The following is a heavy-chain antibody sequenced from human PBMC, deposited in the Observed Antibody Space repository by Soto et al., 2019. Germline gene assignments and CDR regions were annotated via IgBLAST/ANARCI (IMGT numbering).Heavy chain of an antibody. D-gene: IGHD3-16*01. CDR3: GRTFRDGLLGLDP. CDR2: LCHDGTIA. CDR1: GFSLSDRV. V-gene: IGHV3-74*01. Sequence: PEGSLRLSCAASGFSLSDRVLHWVRQAPGKGLVWLSRLCHDGTIAIYSGSVKGRFSISRDIAKNTLYLQMTSLRAEDAAIYYCGRTFRDGLLGLDPWGQGTLVTVSS. J-gene: IGHJ5*02.